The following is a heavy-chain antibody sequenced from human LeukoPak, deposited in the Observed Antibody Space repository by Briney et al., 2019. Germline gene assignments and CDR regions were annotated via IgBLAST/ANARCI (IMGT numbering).Heavy chain of an antibody. V-gene: IGHV4-39*07. Sequence: PSETLSLTCTVSGGSISSSSYYWDWIRQPPGKGLEWIGSISYSGSTYYNPSLKSRVTISVDTSKNHFSLKLSSVTAADTAVYYCARVSSSWYQDWYFDLWGRGTLVTVSS. J-gene: IGHJ2*01. CDR1: GGSISSSSYY. CDR3: ARVSSSWYQDWYFDL. CDR2: ISYSGST. D-gene: IGHD6-13*01.